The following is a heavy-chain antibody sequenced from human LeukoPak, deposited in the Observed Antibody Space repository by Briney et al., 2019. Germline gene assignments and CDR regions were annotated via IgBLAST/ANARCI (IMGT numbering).Heavy chain of an antibody. D-gene: IGHD1-14*01. Sequence: GGSLRLSCAASGFTFSTCAMSWVRQAPGKGLEWVSGISGTTSGTYYADSVKGRFTISRDNSKNTLFLQVNSLRAEDTAVYYCAKVRTYFYHGLDVWGQGATVTVSS. CDR3: AKVRTYFYHGLDV. CDR1: GFTFSTCA. J-gene: IGHJ6*02. CDR2: ISGTTSGT. V-gene: IGHV3-23*01.